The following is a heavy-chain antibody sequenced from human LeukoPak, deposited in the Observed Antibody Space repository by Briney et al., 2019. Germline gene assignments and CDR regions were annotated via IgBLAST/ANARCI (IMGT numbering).Heavy chain of an antibody. V-gene: IGHV3-7*03. D-gene: IGHD1-20*01. CDR3: ARVGYDWNGMDV. CDR1: GLTLSHYY. J-gene: IGHJ6*02. Sequence: GGSLRLSCAASGLTLSHYYMTWVRQASGKGLEWVANINRVGGEIYYVDSVKGRFTISRDNVKNSLYLEMNSLRVEDTAVYYCARVGYDWNGMDVWGQGTTVTVSS. CDR2: INRVGGEI.